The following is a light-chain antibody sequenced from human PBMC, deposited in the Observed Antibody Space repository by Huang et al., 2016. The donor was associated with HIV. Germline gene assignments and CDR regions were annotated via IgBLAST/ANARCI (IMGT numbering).Light chain of an antibody. Sequence: EIVLTQSPATQSLSPGQRVTLSCRASQSFSDFLAWYQQKPGQAPRLLIYDASKRATGIPARFSGSGAGTDFTLTISSLEPEDFAVYYCQQRSKWPLTFGGGTKVESK. CDR3: QQRSKWPLT. CDR1: QSFSDF. J-gene: IGKJ4*01. V-gene: IGKV3-11*01. CDR2: DAS.